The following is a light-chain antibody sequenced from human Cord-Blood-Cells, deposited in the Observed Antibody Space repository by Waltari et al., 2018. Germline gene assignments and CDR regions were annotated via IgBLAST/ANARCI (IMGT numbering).Light chain of an antibody. CDR2: KDS. CDR1: AFPNQY. Sequence: SYELTHPPSVSVSPGQTARITCPGDAFPNQYPYWYQQKPGQAPVLVIYKDSERPSGIPERFSGSSSGTTVTLTISGVQAEDEADYYCQSADSSGTYRVFGGGTKLTVL. J-gene: IGLJ3*02. V-gene: IGLV3-25*03. CDR3: QSADSSGTYRV.